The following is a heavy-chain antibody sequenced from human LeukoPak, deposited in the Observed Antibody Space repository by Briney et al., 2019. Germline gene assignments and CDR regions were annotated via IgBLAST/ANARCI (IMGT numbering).Heavy chain of an antibody. Sequence: SVKVSCKASGGTFSSYAISWVRQAPGQGLEWMGRIIPILGIANYAQKFQGRVTITADKSTSTAYLELSSLRSEDTAVYYCARSEDYYDSSGYYDYWGQGTLVTVSS. J-gene: IGHJ4*02. D-gene: IGHD3-22*01. CDR3: ARSEDYYDSSGYYDY. CDR2: IIPILGIA. CDR1: GGTFSSYA. V-gene: IGHV1-69*04.